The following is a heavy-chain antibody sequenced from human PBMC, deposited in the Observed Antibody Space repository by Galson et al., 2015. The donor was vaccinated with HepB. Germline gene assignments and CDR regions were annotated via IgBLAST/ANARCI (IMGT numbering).Heavy chain of an antibody. CDR1: GFTFSSYA. V-gene: IGHV3-23*01. CDR3: VKPHPPSRITMIVVVPGAFDY. CDR2: ISGSGGST. D-gene: IGHD3-22*01. Sequence: SLRLSCAASGFTFSSYAMSWVRQAPGKGLEWVSAISGSGGSTYYADSVKGRFTISRDNSKNTLDLQMHSLRAEDTAVYYCVKPHPPSRITMIVVVPGAFDYWGQGTLVTVSS. J-gene: IGHJ4*02.